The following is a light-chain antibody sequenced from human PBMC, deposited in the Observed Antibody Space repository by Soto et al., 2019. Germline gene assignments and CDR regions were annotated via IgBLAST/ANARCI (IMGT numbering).Light chain of an antibody. J-gene: IGKJ5*01. CDR3: QQYDDFPIT. CDR1: QDISHY. Sequence: DIKMSQSPSSLSASVGDTVTITFQASQDISHYLNWYQQKPGKALKLLIYDASNLHPGVPSRSRGSGSGTEFSFNITSLQPEDVATYYCQQYDDFPITFGQGTRLEIK. V-gene: IGKV1-33*01. CDR2: DAS.